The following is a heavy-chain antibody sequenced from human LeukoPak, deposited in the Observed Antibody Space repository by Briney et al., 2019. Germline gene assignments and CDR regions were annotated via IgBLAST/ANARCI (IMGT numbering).Heavy chain of an antibody. Sequence: GGSLRLSCAASGFTFSSYGMHWVRQAPGKGLEWVAVISYDGSNKYYADSVKGRFTIPRDNSKNTLYLQMNSLRAEDTAVNYCAKDPQHYYGSGSYIDYWGQGTLVTVSS. V-gene: IGHV3-30*18. D-gene: IGHD3-10*01. CDR1: GFTFSSYG. J-gene: IGHJ4*02. CDR2: ISYDGSNK. CDR3: AKDPQHYYGSGSYIDY.